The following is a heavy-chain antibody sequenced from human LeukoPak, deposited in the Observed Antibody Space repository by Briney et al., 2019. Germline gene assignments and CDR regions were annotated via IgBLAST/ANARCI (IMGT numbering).Heavy chain of an antibody. D-gene: IGHD4-23*01. J-gene: IGHJ3*02. CDR3: AKSRWSNAFDI. CDR2: ISGSGGST. V-gene: IGHV3-23*01. Sequence: GGSLRLSCAASGFTFSSYAMSWVRQAPGKGLEWVSAISGSGGSTYYADSVKGRFTISRDNSKNTLYLQVSSLRADDTAVYYCAKSRWSNAFDIWGQGTMVTVSS. CDR1: GFTFSSYA.